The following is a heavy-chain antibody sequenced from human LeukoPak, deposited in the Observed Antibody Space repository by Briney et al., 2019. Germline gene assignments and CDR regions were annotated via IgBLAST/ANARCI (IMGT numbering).Heavy chain of an antibody. J-gene: IGHJ4*02. D-gene: IGHD3-10*01. Sequence: PGGSLRLSCAASGFTFSSYWMHWVRQAPGKGLVWVSHINSDAGSTSYADSVKGRFTISRDNAKNTLYLQMNSLRAEDTAMYYCARVGYYFGSGSLIQYYFDYWGQGTLVTVSS. V-gene: IGHV3-74*01. CDR2: INSDAGST. CDR1: GFTFSSYW. CDR3: ARVGYYFGSGSLIQYYFDY.